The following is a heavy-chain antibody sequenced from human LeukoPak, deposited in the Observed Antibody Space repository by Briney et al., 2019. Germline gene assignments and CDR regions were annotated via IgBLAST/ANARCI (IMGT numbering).Heavy chain of an antibody. Sequence: PSETLSLTCTVSGGSISSYYWSWIRQPPGKGLEWIGYIYYSGSTNYNPSLKSRVTISVDTSKNQFSLKLSSVTAADTAVYYCARSMLDVVVPAAPDYWGQGTLVTVSS. CDR2: IYYSGST. D-gene: IGHD2-2*01. CDR1: GGSISSYY. CDR3: ARSMLDVVVPAAPDY. V-gene: IGHV4-59*08. J-gene: IGHJ4*02.